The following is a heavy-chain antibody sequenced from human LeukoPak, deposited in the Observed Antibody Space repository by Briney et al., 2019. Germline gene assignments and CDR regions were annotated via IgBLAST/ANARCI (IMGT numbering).Heavy chain of an antibody. CDR1: GFTFNNYA. CDR2: ISGGGGTT. V-gene: IGHV3-23*01. CDR3: AKDSPWYDSSTYYYFDY. J-gene: IGHJ4*02. D-gene: IGHD3-22*01. Sequence: GGSLRLSCAGSGFTFNNYAMSWVRQAPGKGLEWVLAISGGGGTTYYADSVKGRFTISRDNSKDTLYLQMSGLRAEDTAVYFCAKDSPWYDSSTYYYFDYWGQGTLVTVSS.